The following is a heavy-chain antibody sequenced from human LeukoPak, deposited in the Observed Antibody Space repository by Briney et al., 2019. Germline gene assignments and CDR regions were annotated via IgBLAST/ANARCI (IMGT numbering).Heavy chain of an antibody. CDR1: GGSINNYY. CDR2: IYYSGST. Sequence: PSETLCLTCTVSGGSINNYYWSWIRQPPGKGLEWIGYIYYSGSTNYNPSLKSRVTISVDTSKNQFSLKLSSVTAADTAVYYCARHSGSRDGFDIWGQGTMVTVSS. V-gene: IGHV4-59*08. J-gene: IGHJ3*02. CDR3: ARHSGSRDGFDI. D-gene: IGHD1-26*01.